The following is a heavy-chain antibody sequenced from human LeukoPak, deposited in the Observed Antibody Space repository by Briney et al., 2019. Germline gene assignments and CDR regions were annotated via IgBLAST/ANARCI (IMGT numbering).Heavy chain of an antibody. CDR1: GGSFSGYY. J-gene: IGHJ4*02. V-gene: IGHV4-34*01. CDR2: INHSGST. CDR3: ARHPAMGRHKDFDY. Sequence: PSETLSLTCAVYGGSFSGYYWSWIRQPPGKGLEWIGEINHSGSTNYNPSLKSRVTISVDTSKNQFSLKLSSVTAADTAVYYCARHPAMGRHKDFDYWGRGTLVTVSS. D-gene: IGHD3-10*01.